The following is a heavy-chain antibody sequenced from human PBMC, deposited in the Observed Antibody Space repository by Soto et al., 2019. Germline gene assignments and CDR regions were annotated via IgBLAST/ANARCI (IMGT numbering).Heavy chain of an antibody. CDR1: GFTFSSYG. V-gene: IGHV3-30*18. Sequence: PGGSLRLSCAASGFTFSSYGMHWVRQAPGKGLEWVAVISYDGSNKYYADSVKGRFTISRDNSKNTLYLQMNSLRAEDTAVYYCAKDREYSGSLSEYWGQGTLVTVSS. CDR2: ISYDGSNK. CDR3: AKDREYSGSLSEY. J-gene: IGHJ4*02. D-gene: IGHD5-12*01.